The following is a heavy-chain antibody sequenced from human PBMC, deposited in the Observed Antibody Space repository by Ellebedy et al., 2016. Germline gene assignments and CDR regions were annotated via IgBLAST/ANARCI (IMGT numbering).Heavy chain of an antibody. CDR2: IYYSGST. V-gene: IGHV4-39*07. Sequence: SETLSLTXTVSGGSVSSKGYYWGWIRQTPGKGLEWIGSIYYSGSTHYNPSLKSRVTISLDTSKNQFSLRLTSVTAAATATYYCARVPDNDILTGYFDCWGQGILVTVSS. CDR3: ARVPDNDILTGYFDC. CDR1: GGSVSSKGYY. J-gene: IGHJ4*02. D-gene: IGHD3-9*01.